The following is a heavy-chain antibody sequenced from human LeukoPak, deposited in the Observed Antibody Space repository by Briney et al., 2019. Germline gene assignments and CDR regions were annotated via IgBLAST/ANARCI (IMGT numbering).Heavy chain of an antibody. J-gene: IGHJ1*01. V-gene: IGHV3-21*01. CDR1: GFTFSSYS. Sequence: GGSLRLSCAASGFTFSSYSMNWVRQAPGKGLEWVSSIDFTSRYIYNADSVKGRFTTSRDNAKDSLDLQMNSLKGEDTAVYYCATPAAGPGAEYSLYWGQGTLVIVSS. CDR3: ATPAAGPGAEYSLY. CDR2: IDFTSRYI. D-gene: IGHD6-13*01.